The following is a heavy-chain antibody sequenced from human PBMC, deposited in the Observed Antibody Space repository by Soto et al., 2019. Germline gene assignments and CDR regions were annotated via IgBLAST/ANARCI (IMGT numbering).Heavy chain of an antibody. D-gene: IGHD2-8*01. V-gene: IGHV3-53*01. CDR1: GFTVSNNY. CDR3: ATAFCTDGSSCGFDY. J-gene: IGHJ4*02. CDR2: LYSDGST. Sequence: EVQLVESGGGLMQPGGSLRLSCAASGFTVSNNYMNWVRQAPGKGLESVSVLYSDGSTYYADSVKGRFTISRDIPKNTLYLQMNGLRVEDTALYYCATAFCTDGSSCGFDYWGQGALVTVSS.